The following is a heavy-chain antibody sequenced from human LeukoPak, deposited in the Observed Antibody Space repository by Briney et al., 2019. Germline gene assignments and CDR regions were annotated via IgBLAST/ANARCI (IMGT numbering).Heavy chain of an antibody. Sequence: SETLSLTCTVSGGSISSYYWSRIRQPPGKGLEWIGYIYYSGSTNYNPSLKSRVTISVDTSKNQFSLKLSSVTAADMAVYYCARRPRNSGSDDGPSGLDYWGQGTLVIVSS. CDR1: GGSISSYY. CDR3: ARRPRNSGSDDGPSGLDY. CDR2: IYYSGST. D-gene: IGHD1-26*01. V-gene: IGHV4-59*12. J-gene: IGHJ4*02.